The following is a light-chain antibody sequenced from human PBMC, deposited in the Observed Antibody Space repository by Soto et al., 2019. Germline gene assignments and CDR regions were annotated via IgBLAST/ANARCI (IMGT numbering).Light chain of an antibody. CDR2: GNK. J-gene: IGLJ3*02. Sequence: QAVVTQPPSVSGAPGQRATISCTGSSSNIGAGYDVNWYQQVPGTAPKLLIYGNKNRPSGVPDRFSASKSGASASLAITGLQAEDEADYFCQSYDRSMTGWVFGGGTKLTVL. CDR3: QSYDRSMTGWV. CDR1: SSNIGAGYD. V-gene: IGLV1-40*03.